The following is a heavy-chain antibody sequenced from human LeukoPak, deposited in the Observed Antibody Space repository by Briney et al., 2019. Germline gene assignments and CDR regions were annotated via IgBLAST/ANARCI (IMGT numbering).Heavy chain of an antibody. V-gene: IGHV3-23*01. CDR1: GFTFTDYA. CDR3: ATDRERDPSVYYLV. CDR2: ISDNGSQT. Sequence: GGSLRLSCAASGFTFTDYAMSWVRQAPEKGLEWLSTISDNGSQTYCTDSVKGRFTISRDNSRNTVFLQMNSLRAEDSGVYYCATDRERDPSVYYLVGGQGTLITVSS. J-gene: IGHJ4*02. D-gene: IGHD3-22*01.